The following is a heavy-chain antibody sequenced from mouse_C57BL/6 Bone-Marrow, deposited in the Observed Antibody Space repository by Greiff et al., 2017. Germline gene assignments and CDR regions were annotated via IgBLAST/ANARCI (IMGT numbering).Heavy chain of an antibody. D-gene: IGHD1-1*01. CDR3: ARGIYYYGSSYWYFDV. V-gene: IGHV1-50*01. Sequence: QVQLQQPGAELVKPGASVKLSCKASGYTFTSYWMQWVKQRPGQGLEWIGEIDPSDSYNNYNQKFKGKATLTVDTSSSTAYMQLSSLTSEDSAVYYCARGIYYYGSSYWYFDVWGTGTTVTVSS. J-gene: IGHJ1*03. CDR2: IDPSDSYN. CDR1: GYTFTSYW.